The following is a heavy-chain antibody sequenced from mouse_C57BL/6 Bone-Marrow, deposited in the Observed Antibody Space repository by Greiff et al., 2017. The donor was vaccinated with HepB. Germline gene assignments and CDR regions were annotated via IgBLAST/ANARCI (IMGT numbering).Heavy chain of an antibody. D-gene: IGHD3-2*02. Sequence: VKLMESGAELARPGASVKLSCKASGYTFTSYGISWVKQRTGQGLEWIVEIYPRSGNTYYNEKFKGKATLTADKSSSTAYMELRSLTSEDSAVYFCARAAQGVDYWGQGTTLTVSS. CDR2: IYPRSGNT. CDR1: GYTFTSYG. CDR3: ARAAQGVDY. V-gene: IGHV1-81*01. J-gene: IGHJ2*01.